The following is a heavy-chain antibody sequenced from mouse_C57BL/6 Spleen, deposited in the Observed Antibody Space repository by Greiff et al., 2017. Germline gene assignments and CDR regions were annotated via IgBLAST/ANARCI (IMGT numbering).Heavy chain of an antibody. CDR3: ARKGNGYDVRFAY. D-gene: IGHD2-2*01. Sequence: VQLQQSGPELVKPGASVKIPCKASGYTFTDYNMDWVKQSHGKSLEWIGDINPNNGGTIYNQKFKGKATLTVDKSSSTAYMELRSLTSEDTAVYYCARKGNGYDVRFAYWGQGTLVTVSA. J-gene: IGHJ3*01. CDR2: INPNNGGT. V-gene: IGHV1-18*01. CDR1: GYTFTDYN.